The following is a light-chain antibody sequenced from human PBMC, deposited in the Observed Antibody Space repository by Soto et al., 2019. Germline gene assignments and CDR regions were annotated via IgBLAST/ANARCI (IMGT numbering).Light chain of an antibody. Sequence: IVLTQSPGTLSLSPGERATLSCRASQSVTTQLAWYQQKPGQAPRLIIHGASSRATGVPDRITGSGSGTDFTLSISRLEPEDFAVYYCQQYGGSPRTFGQGTKVDIK. CDR1: QSVTTQ. J-gene: IGKJ1*01. CDR2: GAS. V-gene: IGKV3-20*01. CDR3: QQYGGSPRT.